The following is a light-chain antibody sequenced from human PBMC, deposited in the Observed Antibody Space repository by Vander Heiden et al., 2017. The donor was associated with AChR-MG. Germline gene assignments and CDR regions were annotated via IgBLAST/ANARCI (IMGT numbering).Light chain of an antibody. V-gene: IGLV1-47*01. Sequence: QSVLTQPPSASGTPGQRLTISCSGSSSNIGSNHIYWYQQLPGAAPRLLIYKNNQRPSGVPDRFSASKSGASTSLTISGLRSEDEADYYCAGWDDNTRGPVVGGGTKLTVL. J-gene: IGLJ2*01. CDR2: KNN. CDR3: AGWDDNTRGPV. CDR1: SSNIGSNH.